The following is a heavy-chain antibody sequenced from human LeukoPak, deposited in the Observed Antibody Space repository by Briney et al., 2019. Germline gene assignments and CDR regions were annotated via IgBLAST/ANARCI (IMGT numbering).Heavy chain of an antibody. CDR3: ARETVAATDLDY. Sequence: KVSCKVSGYTFTSYWISWVRQMPGKGLEWMGRIDPSDSYTNYSPSFQGHVTISADKSISTAYLQWSSLKASDTAMYYCARETVAATDLDYWGQGTLATVSS. V-gene: IGHV5-10-1*01. J-gene: IGHJ4*02. D-gene: IGHD6-19*01. CDR2: IDPSDSYT. CDR1: GYTFTSYW.